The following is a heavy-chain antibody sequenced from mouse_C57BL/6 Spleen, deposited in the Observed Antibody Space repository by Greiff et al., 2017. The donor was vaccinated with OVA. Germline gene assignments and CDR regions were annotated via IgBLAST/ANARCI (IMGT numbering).Heavy chain of an antibody. CDR2: ILPGSGST. D-gene: IGHD2-1*01. V-gene: IGHV1-9*01. Sequence: VQVVESGAELMKPGASVKLSCKATGYTFTGYWIEWVKQRPGHGLEWIGEILPGSGSTNYNEKFKGKATFTADTSSNTAYMQLSSLTTEDSAIYYCASGRGFYGNFYFDYWGQGTTLTVSS. J-gene: IGHJ2*01. CDR1: GYTFTGYW. CDR3: ASGRGFYGNFYFDY.